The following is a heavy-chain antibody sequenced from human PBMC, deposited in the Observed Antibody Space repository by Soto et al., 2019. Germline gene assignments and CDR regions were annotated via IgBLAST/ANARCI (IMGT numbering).Heavy chain of an antibody. CDR1: GFTFSNYG. CDR3: AKSRDGYNFYYYYGMDV. V-gene: IGHV3-30*18. CDR2: ISFDGSNQ. Sequence: PGGSLRLSCAVSGFTFSNYGIHWVRQVPGKGLEWVAVISFDGSNQFYGDSVKDRFTISRDNSKNTLYLQMNSLRAEDTAVYFCAKSRDGYNFYYYYGMDVWGQGTTVTVSS. D-gene: IGHD5-12*01. J-gene: IGHJ6*02.